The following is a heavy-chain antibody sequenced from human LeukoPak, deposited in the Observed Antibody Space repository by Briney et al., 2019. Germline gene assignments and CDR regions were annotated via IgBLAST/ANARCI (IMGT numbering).Heavy chain of an antibody. V-gene: IGHV4-38-2*02. CDR3: TREVEGYSYASGRFLHFDP. CDR1: GYSISSGYY. J-gene: IGHJ5*02. Sequence: SETLSLTCTVSGYSISSGYYWGWIRQPPGKGLEWIGSIYHSGSTYYNPSLKRRLTISIDTSKNQFSLRLSSVTAADTAVYYCTREVEGYSYASGRFLHFDPWGQGTLVTVSS. CDR2: IYHSGST. D-gene: IGHD3-10*01.